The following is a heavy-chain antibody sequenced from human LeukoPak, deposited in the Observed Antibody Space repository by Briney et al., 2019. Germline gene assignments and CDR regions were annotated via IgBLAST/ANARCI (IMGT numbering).Heavy chain of an antibody. CDR3: ARAYSGYDLGGAKGY. Sequence: ASVKVSCKASGYTLTSYYMHWVRQAPGQGLEWMGWINPNSGGTNYAQKFQGRVTMTRDTSISTAYMELGRLRSDDTAVYYCARAYSGYDLGGAKGYWGQGTLVTVSS. D-gene: IGHD5-12*01. V-gene: IGHV1-2*02. J-gene: IGHJ4*02. CDR2: INPNSGGT. CDR1: GYTLTSYY.